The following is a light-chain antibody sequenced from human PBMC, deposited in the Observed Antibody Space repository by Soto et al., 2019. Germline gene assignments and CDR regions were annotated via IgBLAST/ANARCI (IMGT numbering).Light chain of an antibody. V-gene: IGKV1-5*01. CDR1: QSISSW. Sequence: DSQRTQSPSTLSAAVGDRVTSTCRASQSISSWLAWYQQKPGKAPKLLIYDASSLESGVPSRFSGSGSGTEFTLTISSLQPDDFATYYCQQYNSYWTFGQGTKVDIK. CDR3: QQYNSYWT. CDR2: DAS. J-gene: IGKJ1*01.